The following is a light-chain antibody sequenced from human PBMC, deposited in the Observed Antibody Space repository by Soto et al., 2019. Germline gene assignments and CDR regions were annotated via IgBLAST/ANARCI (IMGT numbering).Light chain of an antibody. CDR1: QNIFNF. J-gene: IGKJ4*01. Sequence: DIQMTQSPSSLSASVGDRVTITCQASQNIFNFLNWYQQKPGKAPNLLIYDASNLETGVPSRFSGSGSGTEFTFTITSLQPVDIAIYYCQQYEILPLTFGGGTKVEIK. CDR2: DAS. CDR3: QQYEILPLT. V-gene: IGKV1-33*01.